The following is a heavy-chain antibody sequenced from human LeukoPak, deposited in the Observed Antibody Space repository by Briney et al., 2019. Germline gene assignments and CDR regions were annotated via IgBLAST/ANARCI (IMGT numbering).Heavy chain of an antibody. D-gene: IGHD1-26*01. V-gene: IGHV4-39*02. Sequence: SETLSLTCSVSGGSISSSAYYWAWIRQPPGKGLEWIGSIHSSGSAYYNPSLNSRITILLDTSKNQLSLKLISMTAADTAVYYCAREGWELLDYYYMDVWGKGTTVTVSS. CDR3: AREGWELLDYYYMDV. CDR1: GGSISSSAYY. CDR2: IHSSGSA. J-gene: IGHJ6*03.